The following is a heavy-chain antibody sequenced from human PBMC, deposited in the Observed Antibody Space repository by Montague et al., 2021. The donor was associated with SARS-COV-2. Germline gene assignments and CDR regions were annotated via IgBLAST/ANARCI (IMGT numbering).Heavy chain of an antibody. CDR2: VVYSWTT. D-gene: IGHD6-19*01. CDR1: GGSISSC. CDR3: ARGGGASGWYGSYVDY. V-gene: IGHV4-59*01. J-gene: IGHJ4*02. Sequence: SETLSLTCTVAGGSISSCWSWNRWLPGGALEGIGSVVYSWTTNXXPYLXXXVTLVVDTSKKQYSLNPRSVTAADTGVYYCARGGGASGWYGSYVDYWGRGTLVTVSS.